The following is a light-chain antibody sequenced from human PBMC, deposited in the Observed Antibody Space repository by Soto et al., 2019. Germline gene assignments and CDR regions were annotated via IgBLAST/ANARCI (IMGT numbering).Light chain of an antibody. Sequence: QSVLTQPPSASGTPGQRVTISCSGGSSNIGTNPVAWYQQLPGMAPKLLIYANTNRPSGVPDRFSGSESGTSASLAITGLQAEDEADYYCQSYDSSLRVVFGGGTKLTVL. J-gene: IGLJ3*02. CDR1: SSNIGTNP. V-gene: IGLV1-40*01. CDR3: QSYDSSLRVV. CDR2: ANT.